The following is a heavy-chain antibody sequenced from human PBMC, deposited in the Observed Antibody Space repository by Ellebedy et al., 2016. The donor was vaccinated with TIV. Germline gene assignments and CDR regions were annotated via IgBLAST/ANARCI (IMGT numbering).Heavy chain of an antibody. D-gene: IGHD2/OR15-2a*01. CDR1: GGSMSRYF. J-gene: IGHJ4*02. CDR3: ARGRTQYPLDS. Sequence: MPSETLSLTCTVSGGSMSRYFWHWIRQSPGKGLEWIGYVYYSGSTNYKSSLNSRVSISVDTSKNQFSLNLSSVTAADTAVYYCARGRTQYPLDSWGQGTLVTVSS. CDR2: VYYSGST. V-gene: IGHV4-59*08.